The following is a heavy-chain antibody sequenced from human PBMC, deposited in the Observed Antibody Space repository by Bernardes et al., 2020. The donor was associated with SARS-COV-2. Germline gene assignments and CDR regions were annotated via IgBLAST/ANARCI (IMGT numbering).Heavy chain of an antibody. CDR2: IIPILGIA. Sequence: SVKVSCKASGGTFSSYTIGWVRQAPGQGLEWMRRIIPILGIANYAQKFQGRVTITADKSTSTAYMELSSLRSEDTAVYYCASPPGGYSYGYGMDVWGQGTTVTVSS. D-gene: IGHD5-18*01. J-gene: IGHJ6*02. CDR3: ASPPGGYSYGYGMDV. V-gene: IGHV1-69*02. CDR1: GGTFSSYT.